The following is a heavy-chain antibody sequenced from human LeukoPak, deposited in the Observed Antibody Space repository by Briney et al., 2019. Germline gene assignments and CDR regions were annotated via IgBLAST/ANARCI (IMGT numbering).Heavy chain of an antibody. J-gene: IGHJ4*02. CDR3: AKDPPVYYDILTGYYEEYPR. D-gene: IGHD3-9*01. CDR1: GFTVTSNY. V-gene: IGHV3-66*01. CDR2: IYSGGST. Sequence: GGSLRPSCAVSGFTVTSNYMNWVRQAPGKGLEWVSVIYSGGSTYYADSVKGRFTISRDNSKNTLYLQMNSLRAEDTAVYYCAKDPPVYYDILTGYYEEYPRWGQGTLVTVSS.